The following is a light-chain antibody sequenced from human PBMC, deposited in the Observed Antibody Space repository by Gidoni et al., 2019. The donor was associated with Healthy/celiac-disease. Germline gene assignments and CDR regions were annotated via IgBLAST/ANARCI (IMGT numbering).Light chain of an antibody. J-gene: IGKJ3*01. CDR1: QSLLHSNGYNY. CDR2: LGS. V-gene: IGKV2-28*01. CDR3: MQALQTPL. Sequence: DILMTQSPLSLPVTPGEPASISCRSSQSLLHSNGYNYLDWYLQKPGQSPQLLIYLGSNRASGVPDRCSGSGSGTDFTLKISRVEAEDVGVYYCMQALQTPLFGPGTKVDIK.